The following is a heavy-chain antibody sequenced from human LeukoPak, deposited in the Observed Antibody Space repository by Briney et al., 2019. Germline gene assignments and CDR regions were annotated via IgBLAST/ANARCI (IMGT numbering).Heavy chain of an antibody. V-gene: IGHV4-61*02. CDR2: IYTSGST. CDR1: GGSISSGSYY. CDR3: ARDGGYDLGFDY. Sequence: SETLSLTCTVSGGSISSGSYYWSWIRQPAGKGLEWIGRIYTSGSTNYNPSLKSRVTISVDTSKNQFSLKLSSVTAADTAVYYCARDGGYDLGFDYWGQGTLVTVSS. J-gene: IGHJ4*02. D-gene: IGHD5-12*01.